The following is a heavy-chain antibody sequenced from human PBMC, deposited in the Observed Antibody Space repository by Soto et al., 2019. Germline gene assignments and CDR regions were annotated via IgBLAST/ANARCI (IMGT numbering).Heavy chain of an antibody. V-gene: IGHV3-21*01. J-gene: IGHJ3*02. Sequence: GGSLRLSCAASGFTFSSYSMNWVRQAPGKGLEWVSSISSSSSYIYYADSVKGRFTISRDNAKNSLYLQMNSLRAEDTAVYYCAREIYYDFWSGLFPHDDAFDIWGQGTMVTVSS. CDR1: GFTFSSYS. D-gene: IGHD3-3*01. CDR3: AREIYYDFWSGLFPHDDAFDI. CDR2: ISSSSSYI.